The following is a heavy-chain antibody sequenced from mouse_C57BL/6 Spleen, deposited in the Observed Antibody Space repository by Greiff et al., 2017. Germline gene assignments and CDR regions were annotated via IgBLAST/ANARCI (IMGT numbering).Heavy chain of an antibody. CDR1: GYTFTSYW. V-gene: IGHV1-64*01. CDR2: IHPNSGST. D-gene: IGHD2-5*01. Sequence: QVQLKQPGAELVKPGASVKLSCKASGYTFTSYWMHWVKQRPGQGLEWIGMIHPNSGSTNYNEKFKSKATLTVDKSSSTAYMQLSSLTSEDSAVYYCARDSNWDYFDYWGQGTTLTVSS. J-gene: IGHJ2*01. CDR3: ARDSNWDYFDY.